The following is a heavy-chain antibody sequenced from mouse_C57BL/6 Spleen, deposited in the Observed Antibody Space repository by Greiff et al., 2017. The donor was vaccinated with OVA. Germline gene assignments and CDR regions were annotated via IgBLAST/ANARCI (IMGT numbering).Heavy chain of an antibody. J-gene: IGHJ3*01. V-gene: IGHV1-50*01. Sequence: QVHVKQPGAELVKPGASVKLSCKASGYTFTSYWMQWVKQRPGQGLEWIGEIDPSDSYTNYNQKFKGKATLTVDTSSSTAYMQLSSLTSEDSAVYYCARFDYDVGWGQGTLVTVSA. CDR3: ARFDYDVG. D-gene: IGHD2-4*01. CDR2: IDPSDSYT. CDR1: GYTFTSYW.